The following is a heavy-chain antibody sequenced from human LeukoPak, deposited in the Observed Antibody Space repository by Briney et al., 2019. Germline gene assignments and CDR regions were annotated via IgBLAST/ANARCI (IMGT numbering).Heavy chain of an antibody. CDR2: INHSGST. CDR3: ARERARVVTYNWFDP. CDR1: GGSFRGYY. D-gene: IGHD3-3*01. J-gene: IGHJ5*02. Sequence: SETLSLTCAVYGGSFRGYYWSWIRQPPGKGLEWIGEINHSGSTNYNPSLKSRVTISVDTSKNQFSLKLSSVTAADTAVYYCARERARVVTYNWFDPWGQGTLVTVSS. V-gene: IGHV4-34*01.